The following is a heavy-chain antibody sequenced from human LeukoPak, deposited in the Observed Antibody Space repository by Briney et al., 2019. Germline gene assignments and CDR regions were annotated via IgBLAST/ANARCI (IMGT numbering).Heavy chain of an antibody. CDR3: ARDVAGYLSPGY. D-gene: IGHD5-18*01. J-gene: IGHJ4*02. Sequence: ASVKVSCKASGGTFSSYAISWVRQAPGQGLEWMGGIIPIFGTANHAQKFQGRVTITADESTSTAYMELSSLRSEDTAVYYCARDVAGYLSPGYWGQGTLVTVSS. CDR2: IIPIFGTA. V-gene: IGHV1-69*13. CDR1: GGTFSSYA.